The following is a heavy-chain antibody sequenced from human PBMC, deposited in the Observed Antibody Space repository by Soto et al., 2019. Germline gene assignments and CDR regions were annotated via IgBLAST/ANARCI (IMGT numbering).Heavy chain of an antibody. CDR3: ERARIVVVNDVPTARRYYYYYYGMDV. Sequence: QVQLVQSGAEVKKPGASVKVSCKASGYTFTGYYMHWVRQAPGQGLEWMGWINPNSGGTNYAQKCQGWVTMTRDTSISTAYMELSRLRSDDTAVYYCERARIVVVNDVPTARRYYYYYYGMDVW. D-gene: IGHD2-21*01. V-gene: IGHV1-2*04. CDR2: INPNSGGT. CDR1: GYTFTGYY. J-gene: IGHJ6*01.